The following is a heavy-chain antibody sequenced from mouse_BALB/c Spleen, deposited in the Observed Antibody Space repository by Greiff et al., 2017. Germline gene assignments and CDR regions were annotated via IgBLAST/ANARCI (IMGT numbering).Heavy chain of an antibody. CDR3: ARSDDGYSAWFAY. J-gene: IGHJ3*01. Sequence: QVQLKQSGAELVRPGVSVKISCKGSGYTFTDYAMHWVKQSHAKSLEWIGVISTYYGDASYNQKFKGKATMTVDKSSSTAYMELARLTSEDSAIYYCARSDDGYSAWFAYWGQGTLVTVSA. D-gene: IGHD2-3*01. CDR1: GYTFTDYA. V-gene: IGHV1S137*01. CDR2: ISTYYGDA.